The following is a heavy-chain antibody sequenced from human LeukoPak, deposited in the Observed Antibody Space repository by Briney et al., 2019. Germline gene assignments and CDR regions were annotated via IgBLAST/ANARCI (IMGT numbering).Heavy chain of an antibody. Sequence: SETLSLTCTVSGGPISSSSYYWGWIRQPPGKGLEWIGSIYYSGSTYYNPSLKSRVTISVDTSKNQFSLKLSSVTAADTAVFYCARIAAGEGGWFDPWGQGTLVTVSS. CDR1: GGPISSSSYY. CDR3: ARIAAGEGGWFDP. D-gene: IGHD6-13*01. J-gene: IGHJ5*02. CDR2: IYYSGST. V-gene: IGHV4-39*01.